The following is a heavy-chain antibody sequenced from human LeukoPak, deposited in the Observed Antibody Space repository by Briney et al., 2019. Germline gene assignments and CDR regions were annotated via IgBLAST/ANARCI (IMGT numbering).Heavy chain of an antibody. Sequence: ASVKVSCKASGYTFTDYFIHWVRQAPGQGLEWIGWINPNNGGTNFGQNFQGRVTMTTDTSINTAYMELGGLTSDDTAIYYCARDRYCSGGSCQGNLQLWGQGTLVPISS. V-gene: IGHV1-2*02. CDR1: GYTFTDYF. CDR3: ARDRYCSGGSCQGNLQL. D-gene: IGHD2-15*01. J-gene: IGHJ1*01. CDR2: INPNNGGT.